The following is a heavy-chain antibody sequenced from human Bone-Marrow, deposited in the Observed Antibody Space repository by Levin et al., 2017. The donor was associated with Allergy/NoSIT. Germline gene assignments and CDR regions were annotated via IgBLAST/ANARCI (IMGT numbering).Heavy chain of an antibody. D-gene: IGHD3-3*01. J-gene: IGHJ6*02. CDR1: GDSIVSKS. V-gene: IGHV1-69*06. Sequence: SVKVSCKASGDSIVSKSITWVRQAPGQGLEWMAGIIPVFVTPDYAQKFQDRLTITADRSTNVAYMQLTNLRPDDTGVYFCARGSMASSYYNLDVWGQGTTVTVSS. CDR3: ARGSMASSYYNLDV. CDR2: IIPVFVTP.